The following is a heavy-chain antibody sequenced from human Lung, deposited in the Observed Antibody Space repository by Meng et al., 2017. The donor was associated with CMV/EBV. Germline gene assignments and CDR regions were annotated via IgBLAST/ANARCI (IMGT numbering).Heavy chain of an antibody. D-gene: IGHD3-22*01. CDR2: INSDGSST. CDR3: ARDHYYDSSGLDY. V-gene: IGHV3-74*01. J-gene: IGHJ4*02. Sequence: GGSXRLXCAASGFTFSSYWMHWVRQAPGKGLVWVSRINSDGSSTSYADSVKGRFTISRDNAKNTLYLQMNSLRAEDTAVYYCARDHYYDSSGLDYCGQGTLVTVSS. CDR1: GFTFSSYW.